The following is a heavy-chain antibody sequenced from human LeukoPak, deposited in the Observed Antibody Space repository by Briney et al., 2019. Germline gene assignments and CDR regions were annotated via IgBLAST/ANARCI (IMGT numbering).Heavy chain of an antibody. CDR3: ARDKRLGVGDYDY. CDR1: GFTFSSYS. CDR2: ISSSSSYI. Sequence: GGSLRLSCAASGFTFSSYSMNWVRQAPGKGLEWVSSISSSSSYIYYADSVKGRFTISRDNAKNSLYLQMNSLRAEDTAVYYCARDKRLGVGDYDYWGQGTLVTVSS. V-gene: IGHV3-21*01. J-gene: IGHJ4*02. D-gene: IGHD4-17*01.